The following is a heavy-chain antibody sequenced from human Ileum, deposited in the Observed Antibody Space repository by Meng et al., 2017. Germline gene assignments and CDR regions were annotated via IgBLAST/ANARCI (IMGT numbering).Heavy chain of an antibody. CDR2: IHHSGST. Sequence: QGQLQQCGPGWLKPSGPPSLSCAVPGGSISTSDWWSWVRQPPGKGLEWIGEIHHSGSTNYNPSLKSRVTISVDKSKNQFSLKLNSVTAADTAVYYCAREWSGSYRHFDYWGQGTLVTVSS. J-gene: IGHJ4*02. CDR1: GGSISTSDW. V-gene: IGHV4-4*02. CDR3: AREWSGSYRHFDY. D-gene: IGHD1-26*01.